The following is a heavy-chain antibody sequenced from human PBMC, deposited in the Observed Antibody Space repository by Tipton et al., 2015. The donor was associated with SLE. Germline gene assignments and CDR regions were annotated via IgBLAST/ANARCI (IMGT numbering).Heavy chain of an antibody. CDR1: GGSISSYY. CDR2: IYYSGST. V-gene: IGHV4-59*01. J-gene: IGHJ6*03. Sequence: TLSLTCTVSGGSISSYYWSWIRQPPGKGLEWIGYIYYSGSTNYNPSLKSRVTISVDTSKNQFSLKLSSVTAADTAVYYCARGGSSSPAPYYSSYMDVWGKGPTVPVSS. CDR3: ARGGSSSPAPYYSSYMDV. D-gene: IGHD6-13*01.